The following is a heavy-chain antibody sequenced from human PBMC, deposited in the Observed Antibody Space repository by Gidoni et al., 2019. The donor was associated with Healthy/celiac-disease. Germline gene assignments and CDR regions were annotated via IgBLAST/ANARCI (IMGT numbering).Heavy chain of an antibody. D-gene: IGHD6-6*01. Sequence: QVQLVESGGGVVQPGRSLRLSCAASGFPFGSYAMHWVRQAPGKGLEWVAVISYDGSNKYYADSVKGRFTISRDNSKNTLYLQMNSLRAEDTAVYYCARVAARLVRDDAFDIWGQGTMVTVSS. CDR3: ARVAARLVRDDAFDI. V-gene: IGHV3-30-3*01. CDR1: GFPFGSYA. CDR2: ISYDGSNK. J-gene: IGHJ3*02.